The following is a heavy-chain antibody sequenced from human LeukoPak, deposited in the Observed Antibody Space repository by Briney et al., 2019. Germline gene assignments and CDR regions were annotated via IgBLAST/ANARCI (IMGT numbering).Heavy chain of an antibody. CDR2: IGSKTNGGTT. CDR1: GFTFRNAW. Sequence: GSLRLSWAASGFTFRNAWMRRVRQAPGKGLGGVGRIGSKTNGGTTVYAAPVQGRFTISRDDSKNTLSLQMNSLKTEDTAVYYCTTDPAGVTTVTSPNYYFDYWGQGTLVTVSS. V-gene: IGHV3-15*04. CDR3: TTDPAGVTTVTSPNYYFDY. J-gene: IGHJ4*02. D-gene: IGHD4-17*01.